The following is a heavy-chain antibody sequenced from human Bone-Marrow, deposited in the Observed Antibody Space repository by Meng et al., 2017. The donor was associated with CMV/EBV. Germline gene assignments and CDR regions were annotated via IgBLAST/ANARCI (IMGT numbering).Heavy chain of an antibody. CDR3: TKMAAAGTSFDY. CDR1: GVTVSGNC. Sequence: SAAGVTVSGNCMGWVRQSPGKGLEWVSVIYSSGSTYYEDSVKSRFTISRENSKNTHYLQMNSLRAEDTAVYYCTKMAAAGTSFDYWGQGTLVTVSS. D-gene: IGHD6-13*01. V-gene: IGHV3-53*01. J-gene: IGHJ4*02. CDR2: IYSSGST.